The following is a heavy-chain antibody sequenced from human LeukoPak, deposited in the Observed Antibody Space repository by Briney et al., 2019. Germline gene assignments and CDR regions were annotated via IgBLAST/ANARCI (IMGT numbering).Heavy chain of an antibody. Sequence: GGSLRLSCAASGFTFSSYSMNWVRQAPGKGLEWVSYINSSSSTIYYADSVKGRFTISRDNAKNSLYLQMNSLRDEDTAVYYCARHSSSWYEGYYYYYYGMDVWGQGTTVTVSS. CDR2: INSSSSTI. CDR1: GFTFSSYS. J-gene: IGHJ6*02. CDR3: ARHSSSWYEGYYYYYYGMDV. D-gene: IGHD6-13*01. V-gene: IGHV3-48*02.